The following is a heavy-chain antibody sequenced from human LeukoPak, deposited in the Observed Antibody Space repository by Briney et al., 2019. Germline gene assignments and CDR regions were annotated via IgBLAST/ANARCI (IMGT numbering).Heavy chain of an antibody. V-gene: IGHV4-59*11. CDR2: VFDSGRT. Sequence: PSETLSLTCTVSGGSMTTHHWNWIRQTPGKGLEWIGYVFDSGRTKENPSLKSRVTLSADTSKNQLSLRLSSVTAADTAVYYCTTIRRGNIFGYFDFWGQGILVTVSS. J-gene: IGHJ4*02. CDR1: GGSMTTHH. CDR3: TTIRRGNIFGYFDF. D-gene: IGHD5-18*01.